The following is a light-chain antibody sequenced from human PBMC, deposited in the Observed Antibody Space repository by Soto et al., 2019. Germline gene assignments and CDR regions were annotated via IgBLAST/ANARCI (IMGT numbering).Light chain of an antibody. CDR3: SSYISNSIVA. Sequence: QSALTQPASVSGSPGQSITISCTGTSSDVGDYNYVSWYQQHPGKAPKLMIYEVSHRLSGVSNRFSGSKSGYTASLTISRLQDEDEADYYCSSYISNSIVAFGGGTKLTVL. CDR1: SSDVGDYNY. J-gene: IGLJ2*01. CDR2: EVS. V-gene: IGLV2-14*01.